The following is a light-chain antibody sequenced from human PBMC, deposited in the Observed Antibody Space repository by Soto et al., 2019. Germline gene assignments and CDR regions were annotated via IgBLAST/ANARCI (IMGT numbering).Light chain of an antibody. CDR1: QGVGDD. V-gene: IGKV1-6*01. CDR2: AAS. J-gene: IGKJ1*01. CDR3: LQDHDYPHT. Sequence: AIQMTQSPSSLSASVGDRVTITCRASQGVGDDLGWYQQRPGKAPKVLIYAASTLQTGVPSRFSGSASGTFFTLTISSLQPDDSATYYCLQDHDYPHTFGQGTKVEVK.